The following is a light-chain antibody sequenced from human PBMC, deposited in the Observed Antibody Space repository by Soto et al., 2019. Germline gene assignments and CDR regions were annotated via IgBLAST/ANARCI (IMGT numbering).Light chain of an antibody. CDR3: QHYHGYPFT. J-gene: IGKJ3*01. Sequence: DIQMTQSPSTLSASVGARVTITCRASQSVNTWLAWYQQKPGKAPVLLIYDASSLKSGVPSRFSGSGSGTEFTLTITSLQPDDFAIYYCQHYHGYPFTFGPGTKVDL. CDR1: QSVNTW. V-gene: IGKV1-5*01. CDR2: DAS.